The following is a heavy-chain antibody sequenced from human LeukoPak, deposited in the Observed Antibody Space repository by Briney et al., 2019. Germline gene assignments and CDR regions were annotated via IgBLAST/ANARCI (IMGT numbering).Heavy chain of an antibody. D-gene: IGHD6-13*01. CDR3: AKTRPLDSSSWSHGDY. Sequence: GGSLRLSCRASGFSFSRYWMSWVRQAPGKGLEWVANIKEDGSGKNYVDSMKGRFIISRDNAKNSLYLQISSLRAEDTAVYYCAKTRPLDSSSWSHGDYWGQGTLVTVSS. J-gene: IGHJ4*02. V-gene: IGHV3-7*03. CDR1: GFSFSRYW. CDR2: IKEDGSGK.